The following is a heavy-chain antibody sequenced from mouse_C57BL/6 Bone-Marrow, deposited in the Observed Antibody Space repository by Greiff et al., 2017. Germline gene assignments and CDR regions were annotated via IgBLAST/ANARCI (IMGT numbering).Heavy chain of an antibody. V-gene: IGHV5-4*01. J-gene: IGHJ2*01. CDR3: ARDYYGSSHFDY. Sequence: DVKLVESGGGLVKPGGSLKLSCAASGFTFSSYAMSWVRQTPEKRLEWVATISDGGSYTYYPDNVKGRFTISRDNAKNTLYLQMSHLKSEDTAMYYCARDYYGSSHFDYWGQGTTLTVSS. CDR2: ISDGGSYT. D-gene: IGHD1-1*01. CDR1: GFTFSSYA.